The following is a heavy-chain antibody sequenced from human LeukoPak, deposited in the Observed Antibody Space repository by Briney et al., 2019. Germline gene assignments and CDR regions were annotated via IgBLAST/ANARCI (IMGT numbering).Heavy chain of an antibody. CDR1: GFSFISYS. J-gene: IGHJ5*02. CDR2: ISSSSDYI. CDR3: ARGATTTRFGRFDP. V-gene: IGHV3-21*01. D-gene: IGHD4-17*01. Sequence: IPGGSLRLSCAASGFSFISYSMSWVRQAPGKGLEWVSSISSSSDYIYHADSVKGRFTISRDNPKKSLYLQMNSLRAEDTAVYYCARGATTTRFGRFDPWGQGTLVTVSS.